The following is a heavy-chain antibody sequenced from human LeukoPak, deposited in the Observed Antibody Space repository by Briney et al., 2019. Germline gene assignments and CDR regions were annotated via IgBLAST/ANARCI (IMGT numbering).Heavy chain of an antibody. CDR2: ISYDGSNK. J-gene: IGHJ1*01. CDR3: TTSSSVYNWNTPAEYFQH. Sequence: GGSLRLSCAASGFTFSSYAMHWVRQAPGKGLEWVAVISYDGSNKYYADSVKGRFTISRDNSKNMLYLQMNSLKTEDTAVYYCTTSSSVYNWNTPAEYFQHWGQGTLVTVSS. V-gene: IGHV3-30-3*01. CDR1: GFTFSSYA. D-gene: IGHD1/OR15-1a*01.